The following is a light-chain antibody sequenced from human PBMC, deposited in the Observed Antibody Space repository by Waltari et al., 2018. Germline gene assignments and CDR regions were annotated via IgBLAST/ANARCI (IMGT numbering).Light chain of an antibody. J-gene: IGLJ1*01. CDR2: RDS. CDR3: QVWDSSSYV. V-gene: IGLV3-9*01. Sequence: SYELTQPLSVSVALGQTARITCGGNNIGSKNVHWYQQKPGQAPVLVIYRDSNRPSGLPERFSGTNSGNTATLTTSRAQAGDEADYYCQVWDSSSYVFGTGTKVTVL. CDR1: NIGSKN.